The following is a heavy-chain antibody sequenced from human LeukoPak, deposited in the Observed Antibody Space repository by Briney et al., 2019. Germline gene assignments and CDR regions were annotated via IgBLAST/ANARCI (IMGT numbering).Heavy chain of an antibody. CDR1: GGSISSGGYY. Sequence: SETLSLTCTVSGGSISSGGYYWSWIRQHPGKGLEWIGYIYYSGSTYYNPSLKSRVTISVDTSKNQFSLKLSSVTAEDTAVYYCARDAAAAGPEYFQHWGQGTLVTVSS. CDR3: ARDAAAAGPEYFQH. J-gene: IGHJ1*01. D-gene: IGHD6-13*01. CDR2: IYYSGST. V-gene: IGHV4-31*03.